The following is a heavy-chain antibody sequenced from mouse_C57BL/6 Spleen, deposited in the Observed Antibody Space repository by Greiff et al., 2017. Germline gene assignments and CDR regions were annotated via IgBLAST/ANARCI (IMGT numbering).Heavy chain of an antibody. J-gene: IGHJ2*01. D-gene: IGHD1-1*01. Sequence: VQLQQSGAELVRPGTSVKVSCKASGYAFTNYLIGWVKQRPGQGLEWIGVINPGSGVTNYNEKFKGKATLTAAKSSSTAYMQLSSLTSEDSAVYFCATTVVARGYWGQGTTLTVSS. V-gene: IGHV1-54*01. CDR2: INPGSGVT. CDR1: GYAFTNYL. CDR3: ATTVVARGY.